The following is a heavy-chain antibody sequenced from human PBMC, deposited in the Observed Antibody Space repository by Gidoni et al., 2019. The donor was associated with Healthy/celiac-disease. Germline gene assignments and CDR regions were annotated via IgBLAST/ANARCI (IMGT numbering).Heavy chain of an antibody. CDR1: GFTFSSYA. CDR2: ISYDGSNK. D-gene: IGHD1-26*01. J-gene: IGHJ3*02. V-gene: IGHV3-30-3*01. CDR3: ARDRGLVGATGAFDI. Sequence: QVQLVESGGGVVQPGRSLRLSCAASGFTFSSYAMHWVRQAPGKGLEWVAVISYDGSNKYYADSVKGRFTISRDNSKNTLYLQMNSLRAEDTAVYYCARDRGLVGATGAFDIWGQGTMVTVSS.